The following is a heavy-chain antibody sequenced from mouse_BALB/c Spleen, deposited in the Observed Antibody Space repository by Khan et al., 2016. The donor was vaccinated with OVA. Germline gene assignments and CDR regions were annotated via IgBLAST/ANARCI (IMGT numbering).Heavy chain of an antibody. CDR1: GYTFTTAG. J-gene: IGHJ4*01. CDR2: INTHSGVP. V-gene: IGHV9-4*02. CDR3: ARGEAANYINDGGGMEY. D-gene: IGHD1-3*01. Sequence: QIQLVQSGPELKKPGETVRISCKASGYTFTTAGMQWVQQMPGKGLKWIGWINTHSGVPKYAEDFKGRFAFSLETSANTAYLQITNLKNEDTATYCCARGEAANYINDGGGMEYWGKGTSVTVSS.